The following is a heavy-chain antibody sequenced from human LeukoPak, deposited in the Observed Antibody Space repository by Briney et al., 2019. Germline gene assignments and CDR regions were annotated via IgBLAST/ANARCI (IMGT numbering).Heavy chain of an antibody. CDR1: GGSISSSNW. D-gene: IGHD2-2*01. V-gene: IGHV4-4*02. CDR2: IYHSGST. J-gene: IGHJ5*02. CDR3: ARDQGYCSSTSCWNWFDP. Sequence: SETLSLTCAVSGGSISSSNWWSWVRQPPGKGLEWIGEIYHSGSTNYNPSLKSRVTISVDKSKNQFSLKLSSVTAADTAVYYCARDQGYCSSTSCWNWFDPWGQGTLVTVSS.